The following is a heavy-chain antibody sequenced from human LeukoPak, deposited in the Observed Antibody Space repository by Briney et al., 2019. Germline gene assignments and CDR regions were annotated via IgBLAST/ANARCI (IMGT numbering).Heavy chain of an antibody. Sequence: QPGGSLRLSCAASGLTVSSNYMNWVRQAPGKGLEWVSALYIGGNTYYADPVRGRFTISRDNSKNTLYLQMNSLRAEDTAIYYCTTAAGYNYGQYWGQGTLVTVSS. D-gene: IGHD5-18*01. J-gene: IGHJ4*02. CDR3: TTAAGYNYGQY. V-gene: IGHV3-53*01. CDR2: LYIGGNT. CDR1: GLTVSSNY.